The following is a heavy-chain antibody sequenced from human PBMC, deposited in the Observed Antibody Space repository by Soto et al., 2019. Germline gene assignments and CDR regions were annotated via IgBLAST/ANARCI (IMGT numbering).Heavy chain of an antibody. CDR1: GFSLSTSGMC. D-gene: IGHD6-6*01. CDR3: EWMDRKQRVSGPVDAFDT. Sequence: SGPTLVNPTQTLTLTCTFSGFSLSTSGMCVSWIRQPPGKALGWLALIDWDDDKYYSTSLKTRLTISKDTSKNQVVLTMTNMDPVDTATYYCEWMDRKQRVSGPVDAFDTWGQGTTVTVSS. V-gene: IGHV2-70*01. CDR2: IDWDDDK. J-gene: IGHJ3*02.